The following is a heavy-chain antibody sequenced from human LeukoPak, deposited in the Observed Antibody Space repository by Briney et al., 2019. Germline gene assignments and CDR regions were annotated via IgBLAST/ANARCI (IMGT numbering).Heavy chain of an antibody. CDR1: GFTLSSYS. V-gene: IGHV3-21*01. D-gene: IGHD2/OR15-2a*01. Sequence: PGGSLRLSCAVSGFTLSSYSMNWVRQAPGKGLEWVSSISSSSSHIYYADSVKGRFTISRENAKNSLYLQMNSLRAEDTAVYYCANTILSGALWGEGTLVTVSS. J-gene: IGHJ4*02. CDR2: ISSSSSHI. CDR3: ANTILSGAL.